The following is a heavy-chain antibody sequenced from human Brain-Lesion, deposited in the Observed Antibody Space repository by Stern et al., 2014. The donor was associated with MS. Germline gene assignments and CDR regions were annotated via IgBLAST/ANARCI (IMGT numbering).Heavy chain of an antibody. CDR2: LYTADSDT. Sequence: EVQLVESGAEVKKPGESLKISCKGSGYRFDNYWIGWVRQQPGKCLEWMGFLYTADSDTRYSPSLQGQVTISADKSISTVYLQWSSLKASDTAMYYCARTYSSGWYGGHAFDIWGQGTMVTVSS. CDR3: ARTYSSGWYGGHAFDI. CDR1: GYRFDNYW. J-gene: IGHJ3*02. D-gene: IGHD6-19*01. V-gene: IGHV5-51*01.